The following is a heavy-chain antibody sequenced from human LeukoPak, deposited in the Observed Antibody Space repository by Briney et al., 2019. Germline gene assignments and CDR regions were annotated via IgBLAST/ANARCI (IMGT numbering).Heavy chain of an antibody. CDR1: GFTFSSYG. V-gene: IGHV3-30*18. J-gene: IGHJ4*02. D-gene: IGHD1-1*01. CDR2: ISYDGDNK. Sequence: GGSLRLSCAASGFTFSSYGMDWVRQPPGKGREWGGVISYDGDNKSYADSVKGPFTIDRDNSKNTLYLQMSSLRAGDTALYFYANSGPLWARETLVSVS. CDR3: ANSGPL.